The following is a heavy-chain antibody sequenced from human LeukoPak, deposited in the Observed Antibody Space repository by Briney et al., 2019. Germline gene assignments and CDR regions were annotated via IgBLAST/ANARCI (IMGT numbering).Heavy chain of an antibody. Sequence: GGSLRLSCAASGFTFSSYAMGWVRQAPGRGLEWISSIRISGDSTAKGRFTISRDNSKNTLYLQMNSLRAEDTAVYYCAKDRASIVVVPAAPDYWGQGTLVTVSS. CDR2: IRISGDST. V-gene: IGHV3-23*01. D-gene: IGHD2-2*01. CDR3: AKDRASIVVVPAAPDY. CDR1: GFTFSSYA. J-gene: IGHJ4*02.